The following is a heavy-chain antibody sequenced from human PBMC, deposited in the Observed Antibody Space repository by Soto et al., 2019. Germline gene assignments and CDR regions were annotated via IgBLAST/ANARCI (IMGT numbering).Heavy chain of an antibody. V-gene: IGHV3-23*01. CDR1: GFAFSRYA. J-gene: IGHJ5*02. Sequence: QLLESGGGLVQPGGSLRLSCATSGFAFSRYAMSWVRQTPGKGPEWVSTISASGTKTFAADSVKGRFTISRDNSNNTVFLQMSSLRGDDTAFYYCAQDIGGATTWGQGTLVTVSS. CDR2: ISASGTKT. D-gene: IGHD1-26*01. CDR3: AQDIGGATT.